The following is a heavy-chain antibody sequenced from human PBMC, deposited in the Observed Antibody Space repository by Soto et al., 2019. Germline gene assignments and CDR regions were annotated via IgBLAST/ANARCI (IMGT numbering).Heavy chain of an antibody. CDR2: ISAYNGNT. J-gene: IGHJ4*02. V-gene: IGHV1-18*01. Sequence: QVQLVQSGAEVKKPGASVKVSCKASGYTFASYAISWMRQAPGQGLEWMGWISAYNGNTNYAQKRKGRGTMTTDTSTSKAYMELRSLRSDDTAVYYCARDPPPPDYWGQGTLVTVSS. CDR1: GYTFASYA. CDR3: ARDPPPPDY.